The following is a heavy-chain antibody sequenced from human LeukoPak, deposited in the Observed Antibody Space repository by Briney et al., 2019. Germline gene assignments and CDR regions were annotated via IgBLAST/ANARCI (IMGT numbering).Heavy chain of an antibody. CDR1: GYTFTGYY. CDR3: GRGNKSFDP. V-gene: IGHV1-2*02. CDR2: INPNTGGT. Sequence: ASVKVSCKASGYTFTGYYMHWVRQAPGQGLEWMGWINPNTGGTNYAQKFQGRVTMTKDTSINAAYMELNKLTSDDTAVYYCGRGNKSFDPWGQGTLVTVFS. J-gene: IGHJ5*02.